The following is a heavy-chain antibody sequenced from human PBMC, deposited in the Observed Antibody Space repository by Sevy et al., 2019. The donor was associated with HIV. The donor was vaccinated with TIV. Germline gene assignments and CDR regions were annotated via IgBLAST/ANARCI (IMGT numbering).Heavy chain of an antibody. V-gene: IGHV3-23*01. J-gene: IGHJ6*02. Sequence: GGYLRLSCAASGFTFSSYAMSWVRQAPGKGLEWVSAISGSGGSTYYADSVKGRFTISRDNSKNMLYLQMNSLRAEDTAVYVSAKIDGGNFYYYYGMDVWGQGTTVTVSS. CDR1: GFTFSSYA. CDR2: ISGSGGST. D-gene: IGHD2-21*02. CDR3: AKIDGGNFYYYYGMDV.